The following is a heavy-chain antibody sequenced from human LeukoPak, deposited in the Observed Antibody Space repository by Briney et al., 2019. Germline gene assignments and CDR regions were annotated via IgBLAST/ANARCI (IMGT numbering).Heavy chain of an antibody. CDR3: ARTGGSFYFYYYMDV. CDR2: IYYSGST. D-gene: IGHD1-26*01. V-gene: IGHV4-39*07. CDR1: GGSISSSIYY. Sequence: SETLSLTCTVSGGSISSSIYYWDWIRQPPGKGLEWVGSIYYSGSTYYNPSLKSRVTISVDTSKNQFSLKLSSVTAADTAVYYCARTGGSFYFYYYMDVWGKGTTVTVSS. J-gene: IGHJ6*03.